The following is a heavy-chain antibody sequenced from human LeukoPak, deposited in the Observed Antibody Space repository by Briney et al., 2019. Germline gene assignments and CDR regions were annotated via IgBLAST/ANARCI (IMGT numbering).Heavy chain of an antibody. CDR2: INSDGSST. Sequence: GSLRLSCAASGFTFSSYSMNWVRQAPGKGLVWVSRINSDGSSTSYADSVKGRFTISRDNAKNTLYLQMNSLRAEDTAVYYCARGVRTTVTTDVLIDYWGQGTLVTVSS. D-gene: IGHD4-17*01. V-gene: IGHV3-74*01. CDR3: ARGVRTTVTTDVLIDY. J-gene: IGHJ4*02. CDR1: GFTFSSYS.